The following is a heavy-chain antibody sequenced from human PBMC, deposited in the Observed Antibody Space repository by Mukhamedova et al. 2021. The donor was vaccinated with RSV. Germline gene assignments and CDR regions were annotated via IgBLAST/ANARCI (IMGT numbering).Heavy chain of an antibody. CDR3: VRDITQDV. CDR2: IYPGDSDT. Sequence: GLEWMGIIYPGDSDTRYSPSFQGQVTISADKSISTAYLQWSSLKASDTAMYYCVRDITQDVWGQGTLVTVSS. D-gene: IGHD1-14*01. J-gene: IGHJ4*02. V-gene: IGHV5-51*01.